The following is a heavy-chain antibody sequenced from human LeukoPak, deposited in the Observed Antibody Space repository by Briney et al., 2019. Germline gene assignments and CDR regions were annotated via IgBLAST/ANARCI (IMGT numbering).Heavy chain of an antibody. CDR1: GFTFSSYS. CDR3: ARGGRVGATVDY. CDR2: ISSSSSYI. Sequence: GGSLRLSCAASGFTFSSYSMNWVRQAPGKGLEWVSSISSSSSYIYYADSVKGRFTISRDNAKNSLYLQMNSLRAEDTAVYYCARGGRVGATVDYWGQGTLVTVS. V-gene: IGHV3-21*04. J-gene: IGHJ4*02. D-gene: IGHD1-26*01.